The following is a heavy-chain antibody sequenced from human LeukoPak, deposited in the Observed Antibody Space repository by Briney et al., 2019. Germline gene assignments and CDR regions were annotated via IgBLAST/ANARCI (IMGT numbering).Heavy chain of an antibody. V-gene: IGHV4-39*07. D-gene: IGHD6-19*01. CDR2: IYYSGST. CDR1: GGSISSSSYY. CDR3: ARVPEQWLALDY. Sequence: SETLSLTCTVSGGSISSSSYYWGWIRQPPGKGLEWIGSIYYSGSTYYNPSLKSRVTISVDTSKNQFSLKLSSVTAADTAVYYCARVPEQWLALDYWGQGTLVTVSS. J-gene: IGHJ4*02.